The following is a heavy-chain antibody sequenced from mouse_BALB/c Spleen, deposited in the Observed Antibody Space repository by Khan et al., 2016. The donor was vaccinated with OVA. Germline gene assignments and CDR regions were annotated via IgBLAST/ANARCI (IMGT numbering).Heavy chain of an antibody. CDR2: IDPANGNT. CDR3: ATYFFGSSRYFDY. Sequence: VQLQQPGAELVKPGASVKLSCTASGFNIKDTYMHWVKQRPEQGLEWIGRIDPANGNTKHDPKFQGKATISAHTPSNTAYLQLSSLTSEHTAVYYCATYFFGSSRYFDYWGQGTTLTDSS. D-gene: IGHD1-1*01. CDR1: GFNIKDTY. V-gene: IGHV14-3*02. J-gene: IGHJ2*01.